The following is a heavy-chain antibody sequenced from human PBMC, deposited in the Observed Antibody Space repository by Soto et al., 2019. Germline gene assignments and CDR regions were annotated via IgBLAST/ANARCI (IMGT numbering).Heavy chain of an antibody. D-gene: IGHD1-1*01. CDR1: GFSLSDYW. V-gene: IGHV3-21*01. J-gene: IGHJ6*03. Sequence: GGSLRLSCAASGFSLSDYWMSWVRQSPGKGLEWVSSISSSSSYIYYADSVKGRFTISRDNAKNSLYLQMNSLRAEDTAVYYCARDSVYNWNMYYYYMDVWGKGTTVTVSS. CDR2: ISSSSSYI. CDR3: ARDSVYNWNMYYYYMDV.